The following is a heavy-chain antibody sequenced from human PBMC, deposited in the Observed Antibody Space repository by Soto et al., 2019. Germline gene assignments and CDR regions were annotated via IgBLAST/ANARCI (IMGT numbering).Heavy chain of an antibody. CDR2: ISYDGSNK. Sequence: GGSLRLSCAASGFTFSSYAMHWVRQAPGKGLEWVAVISYDGSNKYYADSVKGRFTISRDNSKNTLYLQMNSLRAEDTAVYYCARTPTESPIPSTHDSWG. D-gene: IGHD2-2*01. CDR1: GFTFSSYA. CDR3: ARTPTESPIPSTHDS. J-gene: IGHJ5*01. V-gene: IGHV3-30-3*01.